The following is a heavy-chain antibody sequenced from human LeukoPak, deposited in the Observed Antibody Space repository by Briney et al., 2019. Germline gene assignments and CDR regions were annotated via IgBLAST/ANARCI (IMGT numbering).Heavy chain of an antibody. J-gene: IGHJ4*02. D-gene: IGHD2-21*01. CDR3: ARSDGDFGDY. V-gene: IGHV3-23*01. Sequence: EWVSAISGSGGSTYYADSMKGRFTISRDNSKNTLYLQMNSLRAEDTAVYYCARSDGDFGDYWGQGTLVTVSS. CDR2: ISGSGGST.